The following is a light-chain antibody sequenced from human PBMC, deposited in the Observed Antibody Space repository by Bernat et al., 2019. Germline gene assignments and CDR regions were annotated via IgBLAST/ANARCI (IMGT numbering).Light chain of an antibody. CDR2: DVT. J-gene: IGLJ3*02. CDR1: SSDVGAYDR. V-gene: IGLV2-11*01. CDR3: CSFAGSSTLGV. Sequence: QSALTQPLSVSGSPGQSVTISCTGTSSDVGAYDRVSWYQQHPGKAPKLVIYDVTKRPSGVPDRFSGSKSGSTASLTISGLQAEDEADYHCCSFAGSSTLGVFGGGTKLTVL.